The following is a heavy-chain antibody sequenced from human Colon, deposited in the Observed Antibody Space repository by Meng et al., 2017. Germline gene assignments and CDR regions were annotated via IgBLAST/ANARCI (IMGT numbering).Heavy chain of an antibody. J-gene: IGHJ4*02. CDR3: ARVIYASGNMAHLDY. Sequence: VQLQGSGPGLVKPSGTLSLTCAVSGDSIRSSNWWSWVRQPPGRGLEWIGEIYHSGSTNYNPSLKNRVTMTVDKSKNEFSLTLSSVTAADTAFYYCARVIYASGNMAHLDYWGQGTLVTVSS. CDR2: IYHSGST. D-gene: IGHD3-10*01. V-gene: IGHV4-4*02. CDR1: GDSIRSSNW.